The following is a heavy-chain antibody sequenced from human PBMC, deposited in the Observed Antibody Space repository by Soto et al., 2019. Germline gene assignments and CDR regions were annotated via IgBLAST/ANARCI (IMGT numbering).Heavy chain of an antibody. J-gene: IGHJ4*02. D-gene: IGHD1-1*01. Sequence: QVQLQESGPGLVKPSETLSLTCTVSGGSISRYYWSWIRQPPGKGLEWIGYIFYSGSTNYNPSLKSRVTISVDTSKNQFSLKLSAVTAADTAAYYCARRRGTSFDFWGQGTLVTVSS. CDR1: GGSISRYY. CDR2: IFYSGST. V-gene: IGHV4-59*01. CDR3: ARRRGTSFDF.